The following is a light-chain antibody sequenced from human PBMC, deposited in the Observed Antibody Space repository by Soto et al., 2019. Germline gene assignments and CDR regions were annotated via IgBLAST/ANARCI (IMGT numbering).Light chain of an antibody. Sequence: QSVLTQPPSASGTPGQRVSISCSGARSNIAVNSVDWYQQLPGTAPKVLIYANNQRPSGVPDRFSGSKSGTSASLAINGLQSDDEAHYFCAAWDDSPNGLVFGGGTKLTVL. CDR3: AAWDDSPNGLV. J-gene: IGLJ2*01. CDR1: RSNIAVNS. CDR2: ANN. V-gene: IGLV1-44*01.